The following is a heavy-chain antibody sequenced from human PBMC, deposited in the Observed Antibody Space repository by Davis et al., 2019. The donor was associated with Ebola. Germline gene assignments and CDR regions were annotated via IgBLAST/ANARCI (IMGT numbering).Heavy chain of an antibody. D-gene: IGHD1-26*01. Sequence: GGSLRLSCAASGFTFSSYAMHWVRQAPGKGLEWVAVISYDGSNKYYADSVKGRFTISRDNSKNTLYLQMNSLRAEDTAVYYCARSYIVGATVGFDYWGQGTLVTVSS. CDR1: GFTFSSYA. J-gene: IGHJ4*02. CDR3: ARSYIVGATVGFDY. CDR2: ISYDGSNK. V-gene: IGHV3-30-3*01.